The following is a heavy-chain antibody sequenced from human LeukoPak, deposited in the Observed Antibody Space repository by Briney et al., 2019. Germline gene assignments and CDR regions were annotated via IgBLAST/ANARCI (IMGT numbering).Heavy chain of an antibody. CDR1: GFTFSTYE. V-gene: IGHV3-48*03. CDR2: ISSSGSTI. J-gene: IGHJ4*02. Sequence: GGSLRLSCAASGFTFSTYEMIWVCQAPGKGLEWLSYISSSGSTIYYADSVKGRFTISRDDAKNSLYLQMNSLRAEDTAVYYCVREGAYYFDYWGQGALVAVSS. CDR3: VREGAYYFDY.